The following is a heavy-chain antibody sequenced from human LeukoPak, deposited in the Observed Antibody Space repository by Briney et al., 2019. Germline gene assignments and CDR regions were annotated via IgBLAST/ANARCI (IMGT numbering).Heavy chain of an antibody. CDR2: INHSGST. CDR3: ARVSLVAGGYYFDY. J-gene: IGHJ4*02. V-gene: IGHV4-34*01. Sequence: SETLSLTCAVYGGSFSGYYWSWIRQPPGKGLEWIGEINHSGSTNYNPSLKSRVTISVDTSKNQFSLKLSSVTAADTAVYYCARVSLVAGGYYFDYWGQGTLVTVSS. CDR1: GGSFSGYY. D-gene: IGHD3-16*01.